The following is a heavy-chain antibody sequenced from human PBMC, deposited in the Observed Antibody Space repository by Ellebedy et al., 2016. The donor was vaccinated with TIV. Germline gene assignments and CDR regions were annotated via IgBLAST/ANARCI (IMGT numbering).Heavy chain of an antibody. J-gene: IGHJ6*02. CDR3: ARAFGGGMDV. CDR1: GYSFSDSY. V-gene: IGHV1-2*02. D-gene: IGHD3-10*01. CDR2: INPNSGGT. Sequence: AASVKVSCKASGYSFSDSYLHWVRQAPGQGLEWMGWINPNSGGTKYAQKFQGRVTMTRDTSISTAYMELSRLRSDDTAVYYCARAFGGGMDVWGQGTTVTVSS.